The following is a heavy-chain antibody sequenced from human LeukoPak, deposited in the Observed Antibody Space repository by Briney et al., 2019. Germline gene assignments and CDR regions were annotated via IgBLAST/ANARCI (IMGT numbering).Heavy chain of an antibody. V-gene: IGHV4-34*01. J-gene: IGHJ4*02. CDR2: INHSGST. D-gene: IGHD6-13*01. Sequence: PSETLSLTCAAYGGSFSGYSWSWIRQPPGKGLEWIGEINHSGSTNDNPSLRSRVIVSVDTSENQFSLKLSSVTAADTAVYYCARGGYTSSFDYWGQGTLVTVSS. CDR3: ARGGYTSSFDY. CDR1: GGSFSGYS.